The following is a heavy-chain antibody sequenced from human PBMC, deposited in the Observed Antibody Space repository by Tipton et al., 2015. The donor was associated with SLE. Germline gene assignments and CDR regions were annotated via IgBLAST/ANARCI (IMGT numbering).Heavy chain of an antibody. CDR1: GGSFSGFY. J-gene: IGHJ4*02. D-gene: IGHD6-19*01. CDR2: INHSGST. Sequence: TLSLTCAVYGGSFSGFYWSWIRQPPGKGLGWIGEINHSGSTNYNPSLKSRVTISVDTSKNQFSLKLSSVTAADTAVYYCARCSSGWNFDYWGQGTLVTVSS. V-gene: IGHV4-34*01. CDR3: ARCSSGWNFDY.